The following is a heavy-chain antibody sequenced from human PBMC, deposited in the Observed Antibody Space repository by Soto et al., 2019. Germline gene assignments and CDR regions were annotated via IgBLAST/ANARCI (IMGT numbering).Heavy chain of an antibody. J-gene: IGHJ4*02. CDR1: GYQFTGSY. CDR3: ARQYCSGTSCYWYFDF. V-gene: IGHV1-2*02. CDR2: INPDTGST. D-gene: IGHD2-2*01. Sequence: QVRLVQSGADVQRPGASMNISCQASGYQFTGSYLHWVRRAPGPGLQRMGMINPDTGSTTYAETFQERVNMTTDKAAGTVFLGLVRLTSDYTATYYCARQYCSGTSCYWYFDFWGQGTFVSVSS.